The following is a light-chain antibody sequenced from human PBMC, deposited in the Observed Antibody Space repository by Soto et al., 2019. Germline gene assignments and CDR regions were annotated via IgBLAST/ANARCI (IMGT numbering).Light chain of an antibody. J-gene: IGKJ1*01. CDR3: LHHGSSLWT. CDR1: QTINTKY. Sequence: EIVLTQSPGTLSLSPGERATLSCRASQTINTKYVAWYQQKPGQAPRLLIHGASNRATGVPDRFSGSVSGTDLTLTINRLEPEDFAMYYCLHHGSSLWTFGRGTKVDIK. V-gene: IGKV3-20*01. CDR2: GAS.